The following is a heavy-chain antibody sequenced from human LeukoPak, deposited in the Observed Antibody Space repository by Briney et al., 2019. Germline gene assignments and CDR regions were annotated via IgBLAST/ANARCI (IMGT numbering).Heavy chain of an antibody. D-gene: IGHD3-10*01. CDR2: IYYSGST. V-gene: IGHV4-39*07. J-gene: IGHJ6*02. Sequence: PSETLSLTCTVSGGSISSSSYYWGWIRQPPGKGLEWIGNIYYSGSTYYNPSLKSRVTISVDTSKNQFSLKLSSVTAADTAVYYCARDHVGPGGRVEYYYYGMDVWGQGTTVTVSS. CDR1: GGSISSSSYY. CDR3: ARDHVGPGGRVEYYYYGMDV.